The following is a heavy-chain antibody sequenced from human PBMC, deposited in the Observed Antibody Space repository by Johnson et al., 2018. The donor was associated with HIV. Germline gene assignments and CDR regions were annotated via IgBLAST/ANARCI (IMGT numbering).Heavy chain of an antibody. CDR3: ARDYREANAFDI. D-gene: IGHD3-16*01. CDR2: IYSGGST. Sequence: EQLVESGGGVVQTGRSLRLSCAASGFTVSSNYMSWVRQAPGKGLEWVSVIYSGGSTYYPGSVKGRFTISRDNSKNTLYLQMNSLRAEDTAVYYCARDYREANAFDIWGQGTMVTVSS. V-gene: IGHV3-66*02. CDR1: GFTVSSNY. J-gene: IGHJ3*02.